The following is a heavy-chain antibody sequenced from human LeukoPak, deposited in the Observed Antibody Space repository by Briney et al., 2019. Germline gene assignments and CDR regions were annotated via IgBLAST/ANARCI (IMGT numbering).Heavy chain of an antibody. V-gene: IGHV4-59*01. D-gene: IGHD1-26*01. CDR3: ATGYYEPFAT. J-gene: IGHJ5*02. CDR1: GAPLRSFY. Sequence: SGTLSLTCSVSGAPLRSFYWDWLRQSPGKGLEWIGYISDTGKTDSNPSLKSRVTISLGTPKTQFSLRLRSVTAADSAVYYCATGYYEPFATWGPGILVTVSS. CDR2: ISDTGKT.